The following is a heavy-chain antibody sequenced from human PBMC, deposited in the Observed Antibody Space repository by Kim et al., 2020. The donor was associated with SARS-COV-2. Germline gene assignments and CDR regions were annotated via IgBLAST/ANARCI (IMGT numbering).Heavy chain of an antibody. D-gene: IGHD4-17*01. V-gene: IGHV4-59*01. J-gene: IGHJ5*02. CDR1: GGSISSYY. CDR2: IYYSGST. Sequence: SETLSLTCTVSGGSISSYYWSWIRQPPGKGLEWIGYIYYSGSTNYNPSLKSRVTISVDTSKNQFSLKLSSVTAADTAVYYCARSYGDYDWFDPWGQGTLVTVSS. CDR3: ARSYGDYDWFDP.